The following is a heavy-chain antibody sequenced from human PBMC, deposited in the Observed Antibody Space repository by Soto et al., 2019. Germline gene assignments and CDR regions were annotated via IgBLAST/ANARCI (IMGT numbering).Heavy chain of an antibody. CDR1: GGSIRSGGFY. J-gene: IGHJ5*02. V-gene: IGHV4-31*03. D-gene: IGHD3-16*01. CDR3: ARVGGINWFDP. Sequence: QVQVNQSGTGLVNPSQTLSLPCSVSGGSIRSGGFYWIWIRQHARKCLEWIGYSSYSGSTYYNPFHKSRVTISVDTSQNQFCLEVRSVTAAATGVYYGARVGGINWFDPWGQGTLVTVSS. CDR2: SSYSGST.